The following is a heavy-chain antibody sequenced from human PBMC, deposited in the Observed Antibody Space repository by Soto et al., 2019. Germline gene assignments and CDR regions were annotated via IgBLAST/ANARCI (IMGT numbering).Heavy chain of an antibody. CDR3: AREIAARL. J-gene: IGHJ6*04. D-gene: IGHD6-6*01. Sequence: GGSLRLSCAASGFTFSSYWMSWFRQAPGKGLEWVANIKQDGSEENYEDSVKGRFTISRDNAKNALYLQMNSLRVEDTAVYYCAREIAARLWGKGTTVTVSS. CDR1: GFTFSSYW. CDR2: IKQDGSEE. V-gene: IGHV3-7*01.